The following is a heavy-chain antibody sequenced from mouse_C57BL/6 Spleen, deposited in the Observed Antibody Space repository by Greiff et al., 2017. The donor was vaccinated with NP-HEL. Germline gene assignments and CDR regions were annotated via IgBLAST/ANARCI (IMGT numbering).Heavy chain of an antibody. CDR1: GYTFTSYW. Sequence: QVQLKQPGAELVKPGASVKLSCKASGYTFTSYWMHWVKQRPGQGLEWIGMIHPNSGSTNYNEKFKSKATLTVDKSSSTAYMQLSSLTSEDSAVYYCARRGYGKGFDYWGQGTTLTVSS. CDR2: IHPNSGST. D-gene: IGHD2-10*02. CDR3: ARRGYGKGFDY. J-gene: IGHJ2*01. V-gene: IGHV1-64*01.